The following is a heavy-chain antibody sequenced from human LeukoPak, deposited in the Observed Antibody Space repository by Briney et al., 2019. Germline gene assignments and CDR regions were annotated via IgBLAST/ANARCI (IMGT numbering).Heavy chain of an antibody. J-gene: IGHJ3*02. CDR1: GFTFSSYA. CDR3: ARDRGYDFRSGYQHDAFDI. V-gene: IGHV3-23*01. D-gene: IGHD3-3*01. CDR2: ISGSGGST. Sequence: PGGSLRLSCAASGFTFSSYAMSWVRQAPGKGLEWVSAISGSGGSTYYADSVKGRFTISRDNSKNTLYLQMNSLRAEDTAVYYCARDRGYDFRSGYQHDAFDIWGQGTMVTVSS.